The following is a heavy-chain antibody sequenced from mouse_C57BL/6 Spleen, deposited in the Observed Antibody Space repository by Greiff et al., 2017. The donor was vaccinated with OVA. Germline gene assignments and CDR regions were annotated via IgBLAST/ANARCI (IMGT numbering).Heavy chain of an antibody. CDR1: GYTFTSYW. V-gene: IGHV1-61*01. CDR3: ARRDYYGTGDAY. Sequence: QVQLQQPGAELVRPGSSVKLSCKASGYTFTSYWMDWVKQRPGQGLEWIGNIYPSDSETHYNQKFKDKATLTVDKSSSTAYMQLSSLTSEDSAVYYCARRDYYGTGDAYWGQGTLVTVSA. J-gene: IGHJ3*01. D-gene: IGHD1-1*01. CDR2: IYPSDSET.